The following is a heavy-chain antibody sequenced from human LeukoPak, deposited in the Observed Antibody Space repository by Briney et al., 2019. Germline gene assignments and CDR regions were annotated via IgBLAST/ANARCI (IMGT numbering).Heavy chain of an antibody. J-gene: IGHJ3*02. D-gene: IGHD2-2*01. V-gene: IGHV3-30-3*01. CDR1: GFTFSSYA. Sequence: GRSLRLSCAASGFTFSSYAMHWVRQAPGKGLEWVAVISYDGSNKYYADSVKGRFTISRDNSKNTLYLQMNSLRAEDTAAYYCARASSWRDSDAFDIWGQGTMVTVSS. CDR2: ISYDGSNK. CDR3: ARASSWRDSDAFDI.